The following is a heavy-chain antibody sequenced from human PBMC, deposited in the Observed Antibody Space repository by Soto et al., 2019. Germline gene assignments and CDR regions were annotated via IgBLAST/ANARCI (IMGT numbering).Heavy chain of an antibody. CDR2: VNWNGGST. J-gene: IGHJ4*02. Sequence: EVQLVESGGGVLRPGGSLRLSCAASGFAFDDYGMSWARQAPGKGLEWVSGVNWNGGSTGYADSVKGRFTISRDNAKNSLYLQMNSLRAEDTAFYYCVRGASLNFDYWGQGTLVTVSS. D-gene: IGHD1-26*01. CDR1: GFAFDDYG. V-gene: IGHV3-20*04. CDR3: VRGASLNFDY.